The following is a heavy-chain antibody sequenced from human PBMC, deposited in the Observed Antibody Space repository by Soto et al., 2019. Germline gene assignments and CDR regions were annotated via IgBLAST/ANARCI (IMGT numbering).Heavy chain of an antibody. V-gene: IGHV3-48*02. Sequence: EVQLVESGGGLVQAGGSLRLSCATSGFTFSTYSMNWVRQVPGKGLEWLSYIGWNSNTDYADSVKGRFTISRDNARDSLYLQMNSLRDEDTAVYYCARDRIFAFDIWGRGTMVTVSS. CDR1: GFTFSTYS. CDR3: ARDRIFAFDI. D-gene: IGHD2-21*01. J-gene: IGHJ3*02. CDR2: IGWNSNT.